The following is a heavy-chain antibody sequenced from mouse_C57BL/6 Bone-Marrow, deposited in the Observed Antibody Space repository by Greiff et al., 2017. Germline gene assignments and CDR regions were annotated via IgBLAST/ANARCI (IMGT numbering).Heavy chain of an antibody. CDR3: ARYPYYCDY. Sequence: QVQLQQPGAELVMPGASVKLSCKASGYTFTSYWMHWVKQRPGQGLEWIGEIDPSDSYTNYNQKFKGQSTLTVDKSSSTAYMQLSSLTSEDSAVYYCARYPYYCDYWGQGTTLTVSS. CDR2: IDPSDSYT. D-gene: IGHD1-1*01. CDR1: GYTFTSYW. V-gene: IGHV1-69*01. J-gene: IGHJ2*01.